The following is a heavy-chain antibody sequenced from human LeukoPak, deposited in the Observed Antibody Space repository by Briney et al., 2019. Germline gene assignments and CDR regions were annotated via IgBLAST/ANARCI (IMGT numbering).Heavy chain of an antibody. CDR3: ARANSLYDFWSGYYRPNWFDP. CDR1: GGSFSGYY. Sequence: SETLSLTCAVYGGSFSGYYWSWIRQPPGKGLEWIGEINHSGSTNYNPSLKSRVTISVDTSKNQFSLKLSSVTAADTAVYYCARANSLYDFWSGYYRPNWFDPWGQGTLVTVSS. D-gene: IGHD3-3*01. V-gene: IGHV4-34*01. CDR2: INHSGST. J-gene: IGHJ5*02.